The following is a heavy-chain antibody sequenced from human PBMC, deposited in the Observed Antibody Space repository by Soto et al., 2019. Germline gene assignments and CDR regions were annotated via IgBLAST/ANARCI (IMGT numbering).Heavy chain of an antibody. CDR1: GFTFSSYS. CDR3: ARIYDFWSGPDY. J-gene: IGHJ4*02. Sequence: GGSLRLSCAASGFTFSSYSMNWVRQAPGKGLEWVSSISSSSSYIYYPDSVKGRFTISRATAKNSLYLQMNSLRAEDTAVYYCARIYDFWSGPDYWGQGTLVTVSS. D-gene: IGHD3-3*01. CDR2: ISSSSSYI. V-gene: IGHV3-21*01.